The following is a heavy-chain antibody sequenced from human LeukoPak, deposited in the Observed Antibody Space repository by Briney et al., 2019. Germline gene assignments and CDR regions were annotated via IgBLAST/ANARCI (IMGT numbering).Heavy chain of an antibody. CDR2: IYYSGST. J-gene: IGHJ5*02. Sequence: SETLSLTCNVSGGSISNDGYYWSWIRQHPGKGLEWLGYIYYSGSTYYNPSLKSRVTLSVDTSKSQFSLWLSSVTAADTAVYYCARDLTGDQFFDPWGQGTLVTVSS. CDR3: ARDLTGDQFFDP. D-gene: IGHD7-27*01. CDR1: GGSISNDGYY. V-gene: IGHV4-31*03.